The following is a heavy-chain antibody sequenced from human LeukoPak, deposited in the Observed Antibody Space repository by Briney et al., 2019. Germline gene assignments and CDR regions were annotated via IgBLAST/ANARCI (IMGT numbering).Heavy chain of an antibody. CDR2: SSCNGGST. J-gene: IGHJ4*02. Sequence: ETLRLSCAASGFTFSSYAMHWVRQPPGKGLEYVSASSCNGGSTYYANSVKDRFTISRDNSKNTLYLQMGSLRAEDMAVYYCARGAYYDSSGYEHWGQGTLVTVSS. CDR1: GFTFSSYA. CDR3: ARGAYYDSSGYEH. D-gene: IGHD3-22*01. V-gene: IGHV3-64*01.